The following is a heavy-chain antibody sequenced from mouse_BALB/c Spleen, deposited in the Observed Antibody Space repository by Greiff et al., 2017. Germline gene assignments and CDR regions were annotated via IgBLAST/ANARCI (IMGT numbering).Heavy chain of an antibody. CDR3: ARSDYYGSSYDYFDD. Sequence: EVHLVESGGGLVQPGGSRKLSCAASGFTFSSFGMHWVRQAPEKGLEWVAYISSGSSTIYYADTVKGRFTISRDNPKNTLFLQMTSLRSEDTAMYYCARSDYYGSSYDYFDDWGQGTTLTVSS. J-gene: IGHJ2*01. D-gene: IGHD1-1*01. CDR1: GFTFSSFG. V-gene: IGHV5-17*02. CDR2: ISSGSSTI.